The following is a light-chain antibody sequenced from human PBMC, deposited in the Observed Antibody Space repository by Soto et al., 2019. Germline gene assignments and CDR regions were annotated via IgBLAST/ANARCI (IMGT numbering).Light chain of an antibody. CDR2: GSN. CDR3: AAWDDSLSVWV. CDR1: SSTIGSNY. J-gene: IGLJ3*02. V-gene: IGLV1-47*01. Sequence: QPVLTQPPAASGTPGQRVTISCSGSSSTIGSNYVYWHQQFPGTAPRLLIYGSNQRPSGVPDRFSGSKSGTSASLAISGLRSEDEADYYWAAWDDSLSVWVFGGGTKLTVL.